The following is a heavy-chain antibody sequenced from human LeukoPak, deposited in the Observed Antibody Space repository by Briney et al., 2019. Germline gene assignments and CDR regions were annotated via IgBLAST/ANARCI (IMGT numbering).Heavy chain of an antibody. V-gene: IGHV3-30-3*01. CDR2: ISYDGSNK. J-gene: IGHJ6*02. Sequence: GGSLRLSCAASGFTFSSYAMHWVRQAPGKGLEWVAVISYDGSNKYYADSVKGRFTISRDNSKNTLYLQMNSLRAEDTAVYYCARAVVVPAAIFEESGMDVWGQGTTVTVSS. CDR1: GFTFSSYA. D-gene: IGHD2-2*02. CDR3: ARAVVVPAAIFEESGMDV.